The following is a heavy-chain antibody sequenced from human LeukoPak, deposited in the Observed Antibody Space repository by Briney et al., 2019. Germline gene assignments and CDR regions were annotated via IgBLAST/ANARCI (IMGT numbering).Heavy chain of an antibody. CDR1: GFTFSSYG. Sequence: GGSLRLSCAASGFTFSSYGMHWVRQAPGKGLEWVAFIRYDGSNKYYADSVKGRFTISRDNSKNTLYLQMNSLRAEDTAVYYCAKDDVYQPGSGYYYYYMDVWGKGTTVTVSS. V-gene: IGHV3-30*02. D-gene: IGHD2-2*01. CDR2: IRYDGSNK. CDR3: AKDDVYQPGSGYYYYYMDV. J-gene: IGHJ6*03.